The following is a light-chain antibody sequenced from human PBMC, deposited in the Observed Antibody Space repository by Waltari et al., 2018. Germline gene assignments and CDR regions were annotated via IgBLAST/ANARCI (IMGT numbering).Light chain of an antibody. Sequence: EIVLTQSPATLSLSPGERATLSCRASQSVSSYLAWYQQKPGQAPMLLIYDASNRATRIPARFSGSGSGTDFTLTISSLEPEDFAVYYCQQRSNWPPLFTFGPGTKVDIK. CDR2: DAS. CDR3: QQRSNWPPLFT. V-gene: IGKV3-11*01. J-gene: IGKJ3*01. CDR1: QSVSSY.